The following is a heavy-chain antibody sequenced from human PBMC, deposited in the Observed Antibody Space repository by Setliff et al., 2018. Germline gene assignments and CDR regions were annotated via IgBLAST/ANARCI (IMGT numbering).Heavy chain of an antibody. CDR2: IYYSGST. CDR1: GGTFSDYY. D-gene: IGHD3-3*01. CDR3: ARMSGFLYMDV. V-gene: IGHV4-34*01. Sequence: PSETLSLTCAAYGGTFSDYYWTWVRQPPGKGLEWIGSIYYSGSTYYNPSLRSRVTISLDTSKNQFSLNLSSVTAADTAVYYCARMSGFLYMDVWGKGTTVTVSS. J-gene: IGHJ6*03.